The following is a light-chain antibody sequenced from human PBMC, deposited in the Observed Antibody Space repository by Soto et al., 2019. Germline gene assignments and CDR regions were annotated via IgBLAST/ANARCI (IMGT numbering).Light chain of an antibody. Sequence: QSALTQPASVSGSPGQSITISCAGTSSDVGRYNFVSWYQQHPGKVPKLMIFEVTKRPSGVSDRFSGSKSGNTASLTSSGLHPEDGADYYWCSDVGGGVYVIGAGTRVTVL. CDR2: EVT. CDR3: CSDVGGGVYV. CDR1: SSDVGRYNF. V-gene: IGLV2-23*02. J-gene: IGLJ1*01.